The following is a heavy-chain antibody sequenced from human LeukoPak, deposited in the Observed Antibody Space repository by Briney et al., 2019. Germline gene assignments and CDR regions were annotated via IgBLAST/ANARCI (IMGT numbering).Heavy chain of an antibody. Sequence: GGSLRLSCVASGFTFSSSFMDWVRQVPGKGLAWVSRINPGNITTYADSVKGRFTISRDNAKNSLYLQMNSLRAEDTAVYYCARGVTSYYYYGMDVWGQGTTVTVSS. CDR1: GFTFSSSF. J-gene: IGHJ6*02. CDR3: ARGVTSYYYYGMDV. V-gene: IGHV3-74*01. CDR2: INPGNIT. D-gene: IGHD2-21*02.